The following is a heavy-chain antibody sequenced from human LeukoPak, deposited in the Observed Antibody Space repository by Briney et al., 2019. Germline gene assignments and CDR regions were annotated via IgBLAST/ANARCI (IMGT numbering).Heavy chain of an antibody. V-gene: IGHV3-7*01. CDR1: GFTFSNYW. J-gene: IGHJ4*02. D-gene: IGHD2-15*01. Sequence: GGPLRLSCAASGFTFSNYWMSWVRQAPGKGLEWVANIKQDGSEKSYVGSVTGRFTISRDNAKNSLYMQMNSLRAEDTAVYYCVRQRRYCSGDSCYQRTFDYWGQGTLVTVSS. CDR3: VRQRRYCSGDSCYQRTFDY. CDR2: IKQDGSEK.